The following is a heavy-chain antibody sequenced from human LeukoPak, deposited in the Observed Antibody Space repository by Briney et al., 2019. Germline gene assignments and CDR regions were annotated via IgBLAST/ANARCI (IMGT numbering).Heavy chain of an antibody. D-gene: IGHD3-22*01. V-gene: IGHV4-34*01. CDR1: GGSFSGYY. CDR2: INHSGST. CDR3: ARGDDSSGQGY. Sequence: SETLSLTCAVYGGSFSGYYWSWIRQPPGKGLEWIGEINHSGSTNYNPSLKSRVTISVDTSKNQFSLKLSSVTAADTAVYYCARGDDSSGQGYWGQGTLVTVSS. J-gene: IGHJ4*02.